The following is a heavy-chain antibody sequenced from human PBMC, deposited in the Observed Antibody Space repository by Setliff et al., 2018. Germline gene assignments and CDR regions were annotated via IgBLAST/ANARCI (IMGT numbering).Heavy chain of an antibody. CDR3: ARVAEYDTIDV. J-gene: IGHJ3*01. Sequence: GSLRLSCAASGFTFSSYAMHWVRQGPGKGLEWVAYISSSGVRLSYADSVKGRFTISRDISKNTLYLQMDSLRHEDTAVYYCARVAEYDTIDVWGQGAMVTVSS. CDR1: GFTFSSYA. CDR2: ISSSGVRL. D-gene: IGHD3-16*01. V-gene: IGHV3-64*02.